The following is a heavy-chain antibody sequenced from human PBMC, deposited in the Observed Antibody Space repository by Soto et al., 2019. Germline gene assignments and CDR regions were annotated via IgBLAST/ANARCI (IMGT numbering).Heavy chain of an antibody. CDR1: GGSISSGGYY. V-gene: IGHV4-31*03. CDR2: IYYSGST. Sequence: QVQLQESGPGLVKPSQTLSLTCTVSGGSISSGGYYWSWIRQHPGKGLEWIGYIYYSGSTYYNPSRQSRVTLSVDPSKNQFSLKLSSVTAADTAVYYCARDLRYGDYESYGMDVWGQGTTVTVSS. D-gene: IGHD4-17*01. J-gene: IGHJ6*02. CDR3: ARDLRYGDYESYGMDV.